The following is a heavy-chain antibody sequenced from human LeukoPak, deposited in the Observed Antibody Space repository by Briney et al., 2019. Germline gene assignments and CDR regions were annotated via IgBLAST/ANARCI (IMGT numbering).Heavy chain of an antibody. CDR2: ISGSGVIT. CDR3: VGGDY. V-gene: IGHV3-23*01. Sequence: GGSLRLSCAASGFTFSSYVMSWVRQAPGKGLEWVSAISGSGVITYYADSVKGHFTISRDNTKNSLYLQMNSLRAEDTAVYYCVGGDYWGQGTLVTVSS. CDR1: GFTFSSYV. J-gene: IGHJ4*02.